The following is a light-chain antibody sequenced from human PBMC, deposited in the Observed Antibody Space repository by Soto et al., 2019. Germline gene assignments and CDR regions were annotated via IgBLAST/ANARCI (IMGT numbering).Light chain of an antibody. CDR2: DVT. Sequence: QSVLAQPASVSGSPGQSITISRTGTHNDVGHENFVSWYQQHPDKVPKLIIYDVTRRASGISSRFSASKSGNTAYLAISGLQADDEADYYRFSYRSDTPRCYVFGTGTKSPS. J-gene: IGLJ1*01. CDR3: FSYRSDTPRCYV. CDR1: HNDVGHENF. V-gene: IGLV2-14*03.